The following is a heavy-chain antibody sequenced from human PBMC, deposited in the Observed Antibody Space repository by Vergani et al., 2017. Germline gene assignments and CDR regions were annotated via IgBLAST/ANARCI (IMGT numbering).Heavy chain of an antibody. CDR3: ARVPTRIVGATTPFDY. Sequence: QVQLVQSGAEVKKPGSSVKVSCKASGGTFSSYAISWVRQAPGQGLEWMGGIIPIFGTANYAQKFLGRVTITADKSTSTAYMELSSLRSEDTAVYYCARVPTRIVGATTPFDYWGQGTLVTVSS. CDR2: IIPIFGTA. J-gene: IGHJ4*02. V-gene: IGHV1-69*06. D-gene: IGHD1-26*01. CDR1: GGTFSSYA.